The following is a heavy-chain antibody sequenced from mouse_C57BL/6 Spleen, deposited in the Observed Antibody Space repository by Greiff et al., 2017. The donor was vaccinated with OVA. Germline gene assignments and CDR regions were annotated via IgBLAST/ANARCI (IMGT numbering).Heavy chain of an antibody. Sequence: VQLQQSGAELAKPGASVKLSCKASGYTFTSYWMHWVKQRPGQGLEWIGYINPSSGYTKSNQKFKDKATLTADKSSSTAYMQLSNLTYEDSADYYCAPYDGYYAWVSYWGQGTLVTVSA. CDR1: GYTFTSYW. J-gene: IGHJ3*01. CDR3: APYDGYYAWVSY. D-gene: IGHD2-3*01. CDR2: INPSSGYT. V-gene: IGHV1-7*01.